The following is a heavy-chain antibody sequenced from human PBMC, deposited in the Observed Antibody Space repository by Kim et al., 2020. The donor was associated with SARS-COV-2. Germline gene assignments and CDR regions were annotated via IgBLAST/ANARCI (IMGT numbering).Heavy chain of an antibody. Sequence: ASVKVSCKASGYTFTGYYMHWVRQAPGQGLEWMGRINPNSGGTNYAQKFQGRVTMTRDTSISTAYMELSRLRSDDTAVYYCARIVAALHNAFDPWGQGTLVTVSS. CDR1: GYTFTGYY. CDR3: ARIVAALHNAFDP. V-gene: IGHV1-2*06. J-gene: IGHJ5*02. CDR2: INPNSGGT. D-gene: IGHD6-13*01.